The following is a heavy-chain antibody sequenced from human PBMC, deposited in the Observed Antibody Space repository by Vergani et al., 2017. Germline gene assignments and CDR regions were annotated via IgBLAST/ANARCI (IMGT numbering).Heavy chain of an antibody. V-gene: IGHV1-24*01. D-gene: IGHD5-12*01. CDR2: FDPEDGET. CDR1: GYTLTELS. J-gene: IGHJ4*02. Sequence: QVQLVQSGAEVKKPGASVKVSCKVSGYTLTELSMHWVRQAPGKGLGWMVGFDPEDGETIYAQKFQGRVTITEDTSTDTAYMGLSSLRSEDTAVYYCATFPHQYSGYDYLENYGGQGTLVTVSS. CDR3: ATFPHQYSGYDYLENY.